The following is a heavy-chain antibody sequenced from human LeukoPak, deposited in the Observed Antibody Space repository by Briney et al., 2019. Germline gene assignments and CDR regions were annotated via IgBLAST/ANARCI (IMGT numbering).Heavy chain of an antibody. D-gene: IGHD5-24*01. CDR2: ISGSGGTT. V-gene: IGHV3-23*01. J-gene: IGHJ4*02. CDR1: GFTFRSYV. Sequence: QPGASLRLSCATSGFTFRSYVMSWVRQAPGKGLEWVSSISGSGGTTYYADSVEGRFAISRDNSKNTLYLQMNSLRDEDTAIYYCANLETITGRGSGYWGQGTLITVSS. CDR3: ANLETITGRGSGY.